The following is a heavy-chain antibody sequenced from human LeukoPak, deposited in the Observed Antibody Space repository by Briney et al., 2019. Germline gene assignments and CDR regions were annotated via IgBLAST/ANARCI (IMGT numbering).Heavy chain of an antibody. CDR1: GFTFSTYS. V-gene: IGHV3-21*01. CDR3: ARYCSSSRCLYYYHMDV. Sequence: PGGSLRLSCAASGFTFSTYSMNWVRQAPGRGLEWVSSISSGNPYIYYADSVKGRFTISRDDAKNSLYLQMNSLRAEDTAVYYCARYCSSSRCLYYYHMDVWGKGTTVTVSS. CDR2: ISSGNPYI. J-gene: IGHJ6*03. D-gene: IGHD2-2*01.